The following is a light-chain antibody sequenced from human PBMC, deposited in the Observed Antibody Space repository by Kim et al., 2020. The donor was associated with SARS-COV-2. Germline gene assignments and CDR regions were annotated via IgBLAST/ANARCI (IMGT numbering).Light chain of an antibody. CDR1: QSISSW. J-gene: IGKJ4*01. V-gene: IGKV1-5*01. CDR3: QQYNSFPLT. Sequence: SASVGDRVTITCRASQSISSWLAWYQQKPGKAPNLLIYDASSLESGVPSRFSGSGSGTEFTLTISSLQPDDFATYYCQQYNSFPLTFGGGTKLEI. CDR2: DAS.